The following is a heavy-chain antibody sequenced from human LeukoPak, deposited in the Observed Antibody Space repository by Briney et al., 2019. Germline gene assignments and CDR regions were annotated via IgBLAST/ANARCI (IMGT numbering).Heavy chain of an antibody. D-gene: IGHD7-27*01. CDR2: IYYSGST. J-gene: IGHJ4*02. V-gene: IGHV4-39*01. CDR1: GGSISSSSYY. Sequence: SETLSLTCTVSGGSISSSSYYWGWIRQPPGKGLEWIGSIYYSGSTYYNPSLKSRVTIPVDTSKNQFSLKLSSVTAADTAVYYCARGRMGIRYFDYWGQGTLVTVSS. CDR3: ARGRMGIRYFDY.